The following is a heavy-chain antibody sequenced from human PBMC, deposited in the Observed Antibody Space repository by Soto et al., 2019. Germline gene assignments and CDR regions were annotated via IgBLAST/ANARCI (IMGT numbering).Heavy chain of an antibody. CDR2: IWYDGSNK. D-gene: IGHD6-19*01. J-gene: IGHJ6*03. Sequence: QVQLVESGGGVVQPGRSLRLSCAASGFTFSSYGMHWVRQAPGKGLEWVAVIWYDGSNKYYADSVKGRFTISRDNSKSTLYLHMNSLRAEDTAVYYCASVVAGMAYYYMDVWGKGTTVTVSS. V-gene: IGHV3-33*01. CDR1: GFTFSSYG. CDR3: ASVVAGMAYYYMDV.